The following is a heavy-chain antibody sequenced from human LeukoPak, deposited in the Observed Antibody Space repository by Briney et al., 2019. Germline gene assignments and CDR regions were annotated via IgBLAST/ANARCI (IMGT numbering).Heavy chain of an antibody. CDR3: AKSLGNQGVIDY. Sequence: GGSLRLSCAASGFTFSSYAMSWVRQAPGTGLEWVAHISGSGGSTYYGDSVKGRFSISRDNSKNTLYLEMNSLRPEDTALYYCAKSLGNQGVIDYWGQGTLVTVSS. CDR1: GFTFSSYA. CDR2: ISGSGGST. J-gene: IGHJ4*02. D-gene: IGHD3-10*01. V-gene: IGHV3-23*01.